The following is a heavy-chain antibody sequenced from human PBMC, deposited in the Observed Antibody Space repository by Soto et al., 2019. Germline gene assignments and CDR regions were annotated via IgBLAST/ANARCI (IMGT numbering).Heavy chain of an antibody. D-gene: IGHD3-22*01. CDR1: GFTFSSYS. CDR2: ISSSSSYI. Sequence: EVQLVESGGGLVKPGGSLRLSCAASGFTFSSYSMNCVRQAPGKGLEWVSSISSSSSYIYYADSVKGRFTISRDNAKNSLYLQMNSLRAEDTAVYYCARDPQHYYDSSGYYDYWGQGTLVTVSS. CDR3: ARDPQHYYDSSGYYDY. J-gene: IGHJ4*02. V-gene: IGHV3-21*01.